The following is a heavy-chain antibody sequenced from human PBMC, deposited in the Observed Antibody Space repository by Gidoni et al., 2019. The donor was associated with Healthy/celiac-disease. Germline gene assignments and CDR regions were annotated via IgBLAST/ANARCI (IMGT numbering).Heavy chain of an antibody. CDR1: GFTFSSYG. J-gene: IGHJ4*02. CDR2: IWYDGSNK. Sequence: QVQLVESGGGVVQPGRSLRLSCAASGFTFSSYGMHWVRQAPGKRLEWVAVIWYDGSNKYYADAGKGRFTISRDNSKNTLYLQMNSLRAEDTAVYYCARQGDTGYYDSSGYYYEGRYFDYWGQGTLVTVSS. CDR3: ARQGDTGYYDSSGYYYEGRYFDY. V-gene: IGHV3-33*01. D-gene: IGHD3-22*01.